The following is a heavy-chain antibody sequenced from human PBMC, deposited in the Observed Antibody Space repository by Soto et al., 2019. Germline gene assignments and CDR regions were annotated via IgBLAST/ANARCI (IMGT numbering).Heavy chain of an antibody. CDR1: GFTFSSYA. Sequence: QVQLVESGGGVVQPGRSLRLSCAASGFTFSSYAMHWVRQAPGKGLEWVAVISYDGSNKYYADSVKGRFTISRDNSKNTQYLQMNSLRAEDMAVYYCARALGCRSIYFVYWGQGTLVTVSS. J-gene: IGHJ4*02. D-gene: IGHD6-6*01. V-gene: IGHV3-30-3*01. CDR3: ARALGCRSIYFVY. CDR2: ISYDGSNK.